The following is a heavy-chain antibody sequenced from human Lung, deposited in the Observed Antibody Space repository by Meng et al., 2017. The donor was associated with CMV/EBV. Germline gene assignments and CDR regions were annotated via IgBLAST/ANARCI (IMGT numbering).Heavy chain of an antibody. D-gene: IGHD3-10*01. Sequence: SETLSLTCPVSGYSISSGYYWGWIRQPPGKGLEWIGSIYHSGSTYYNPSLKSRVTISVDTSKNQLSLRLSSVTAADTAVYYCARGIYGSVDYWGQGTLVTVSS. CDR2: IYHSGST. V-gene: IGHV4-38-2*01. J-gene: IGHJ4*02. CDR1: GYSISSGYY. CDR3: ARGIYGSVDY.